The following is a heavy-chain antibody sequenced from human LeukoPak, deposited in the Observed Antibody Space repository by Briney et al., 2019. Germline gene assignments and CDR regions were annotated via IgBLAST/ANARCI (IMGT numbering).Heavy chain of an antibody. CDR3: ARGNPVATTGTKGGWFDP. CDR2: IYDSGST. V-gene: IGHV4-59*01. D-gene: IGHD1-1*01. J-gene: IGHJ5*02. CDR1: GDSISSYY. Sequence: PSETLSLTCTVSGDSISSYYWSWIRQPPGKGLEWIGYIYDSGSTNYNPSLKSRVTISLDTSKNQFSLKLRSVTAADTALYYCARGNPVATTGTKGGWFDPWGQGTLATVSS.